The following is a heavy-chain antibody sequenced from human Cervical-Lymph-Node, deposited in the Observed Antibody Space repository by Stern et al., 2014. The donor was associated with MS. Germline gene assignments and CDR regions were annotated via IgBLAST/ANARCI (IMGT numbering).Heavy chain of an antibody. Sequence: VQLGQSGGGLVKPGGSLRLSCAASGFTFSSYTMNWFRQAPGKGLEWVSSISTSSSYIYYADSVMGRFTISRDNAKNLLYLEMNSLRAEDTAVYYCARDRTYHYDSSGYYDASDIWGQGTMVTVSS. D-gene: IGHD3-22*01. J-gene: IGHJ3*02. V-gene: IGHV3-21*01. CDR2: ISTSSSYI. CDR3: ARDRTYHYDSSGYYDASDI. CDR1: GFTFSSYT.